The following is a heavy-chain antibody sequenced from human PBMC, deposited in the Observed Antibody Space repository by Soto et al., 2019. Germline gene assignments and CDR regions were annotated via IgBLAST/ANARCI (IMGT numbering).Heavy chain of an antibody. Sequence: PGGSLRLSCAASGFTFSSYWMHWVRQAPGKGLVWVSRINSDETRANYADSVKGRFTISRDNARNTLHLQMNGLRAEDTAVYYCARSHCTSTTCYIHYFMDVWGKGTTVTVSS. D-gene: IGHD2-2*02. J-gene: IGHJ6*03. CDR2: INSDETRA. CDR1: GFTFSSYW. V-gene: IGHV3-74*01. CDR3: ARSHCTSTTCYIHYFMDV.